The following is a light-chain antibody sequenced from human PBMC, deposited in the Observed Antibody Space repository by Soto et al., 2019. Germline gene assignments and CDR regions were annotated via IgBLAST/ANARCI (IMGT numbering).Light chain of an antibody. J-gene: IGKJ1*01. CDR1: QSVSSN. CDR3: QQSNTSPPT. Sequence: ILMTQSSATLSVSPGERATLSCRASQSVSSNLAWYQQKPGQAPRPLIYGASTRATGIPARFSGSGSGTEFTLPISSLQSEDFGVYYCQQSNTSPPTFCQATKV. V-gene: IGKV3-15*01. CDR2: GAS.